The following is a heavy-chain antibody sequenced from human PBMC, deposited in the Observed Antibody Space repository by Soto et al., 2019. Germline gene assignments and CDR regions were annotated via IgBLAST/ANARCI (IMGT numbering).Heavy chain of an antibody. CDR1: GGSISSGGYY. Sequence: SETLSLTCTVSGGSISSGGYYWSWIRQHPGKGLEWIGYIYYSGSTYYNPSLKSRVTISVDTSKNQFSLKLSSVTAADTAVYYCARVVKRGYSGYDYPKIRWGQGTLVT. V-gene: IGHV4-31*03. CDR3: ARVVKRGYSGYDYPKIR. D-gene: IGHD5-12*01. CDR2: IYYSGST. J-gene: IGHJ4*02.